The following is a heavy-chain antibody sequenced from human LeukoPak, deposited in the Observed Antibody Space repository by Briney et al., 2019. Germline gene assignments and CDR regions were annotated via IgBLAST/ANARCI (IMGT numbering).Heavy chain of an antibody. D-gene: IGHD4/OR15-4a*01. Sequence: GGSLRLSCAASGFTFSSYAMSWVRQAPGKGLEWVSAISGSGGSTNYADSVKGRFTISRDNSKNTLYLQMNSLRAEDTAVHYCARRAGAYSHPYDYWGQGTLVTVSS. CDR1: GFTFSSYA. J-gene: IGHJ4*02. V-gene: IGHV3-23*01. CDR2: ISGSGGST. CDR3: ARRAGAYSHPYDY.